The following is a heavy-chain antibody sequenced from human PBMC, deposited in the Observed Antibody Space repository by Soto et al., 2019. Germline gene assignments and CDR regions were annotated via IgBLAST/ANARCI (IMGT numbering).Heavy chain of an antibody. CDR1: GCSISSYY. CDR2: IYYSGST. D-gene: IGHD2-8*01. CDR3: ARDWNCTQTVCYNVFDP. J-gene: IGHJ5*02. Sequence: PSETLSLTCTVSGCSISSYYWSWIRQPPGKGLEWIGCIYYSGSTYYNPSLKSRVTISVDTSKNQFSLKLSSVTAADTAVYYCARDWNCTQTVCYNVFDPWGQGTPVTVSS. V-gene: IGHV4-59*01.